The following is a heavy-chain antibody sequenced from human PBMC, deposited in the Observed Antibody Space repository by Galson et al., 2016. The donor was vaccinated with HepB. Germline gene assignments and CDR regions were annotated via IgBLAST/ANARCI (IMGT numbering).Heavy chain of an antibody. V-gene: IGHV3-23*01. J-gene: IGHJ4*02. CDR3: AKDPALIIRSGGGKGVTDY. CDR1: GFGFSSYD. D-gene: IGHD3-10*01. CDR2: ITYNGATT. Sequence: LRLSCAASGFGFSSYDMNWVRQAPGKGLQWVSGITYNGATTYYADTVKGRFTISSDNPKNTMHPQMDNLRAEDTAVYFCAKDPALIIRSGGGKGVTDYWGQGTLVTVTS.